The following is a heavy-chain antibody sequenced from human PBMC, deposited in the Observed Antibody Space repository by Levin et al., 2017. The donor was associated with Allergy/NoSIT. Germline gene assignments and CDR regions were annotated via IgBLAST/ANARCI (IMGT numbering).Heavy chain of an antibody. V-gene: IGHV4-39*07. Sequence: SETLSLTCTVSGDSISNDNYYWAWIRQPPGKGLEWIGSVYYTGNAYYNPSLKTRLTMSVATSKNQFSLRFNSVTAAATAGYYCARNHISFWYSSIDSWGQGTLVTVSS. CDR3: ARNHISFWYSSIDS. CDR2: VYYTGNA. J-gene: IGHJ4*02. D-gene: IGHD6-13*01. CDR1: GDSISNDNYY.